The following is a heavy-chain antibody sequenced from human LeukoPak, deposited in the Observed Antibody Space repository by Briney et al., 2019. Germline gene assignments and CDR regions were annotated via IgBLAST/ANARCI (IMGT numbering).Heavy chain of an antibody. CDR3: ARDSNFLTGLDAFDI. CDR1: GFTLSGYE. D-gene: IGHD3/OR15-3a*01. J-gene: IGHJ3*02. V-gene: IGHV3-48*03. Sequence: GGSLRLSCAASGFTLSGYEMNWVRQAPGKGLEWVSYISGSGRAIYYAESVKGRFTISRDSAKNSLYLQMNSLRAEDTAVYYCARDSNFLTGLDAFDIWGQGTMVTVSS. CDR2: ISGSGRAI.